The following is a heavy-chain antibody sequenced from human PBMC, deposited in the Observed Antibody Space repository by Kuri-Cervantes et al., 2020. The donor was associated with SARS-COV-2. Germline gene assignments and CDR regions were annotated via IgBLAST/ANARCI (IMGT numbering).Heavy chain of an antibody. CDR1: RYTFTGYY. V-gene: IGHV1-2*02. Sequence: ASVKVSCKASRYTFTGYYMHWVRQAPGQGLEWMGWINPNSGGTNYAQKFQGRVTMTRDTSISTAYMELSRLRSDDTAVYYCARRECSGGSCYSGEGHYYYGMDVWGQGTTVTVSS. CDR3: ARRECSGGSCYSGEGHYYYGMDV. CDR2: INPNSGGT. D-gene: IGHD2-15*01. J-gene: IGHJ6*02.